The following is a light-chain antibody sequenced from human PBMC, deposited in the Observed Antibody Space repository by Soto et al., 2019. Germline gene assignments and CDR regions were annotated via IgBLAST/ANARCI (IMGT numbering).Light chain of an antibody. CDR1: QSVSSRF. CDR2: DVS. V-gene: IGKV3-15*01. J-gene: IGKJ5*01. CDR3: QQYNNWPFS. Sequence: EIVMTQSPATLSVSPGERATLSCRASQSVSSRFLAWYQQKPGQAPRLLIYDVSIRATGVPARFSATGSETDFTLTISGLQSEDSAVYFCQQYNNWPFSFGQGTRLGIK.